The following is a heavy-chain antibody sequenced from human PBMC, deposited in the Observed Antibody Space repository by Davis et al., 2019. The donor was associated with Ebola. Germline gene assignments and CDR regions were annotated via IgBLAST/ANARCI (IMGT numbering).Heavy chain of an antibody. V-gene: IGHV3-21*01. CDR1: GFTFSSYS. D-gene: IGHD3-22*01. Sequence: GGSLRLSCTASGFTFSSYSMNWVRQAPGKGLEWVSSISSSSSYIYYADSVKGRFTISRDNAKNSLYLQMNSLRAEDTAVYYCARQVYYYDSSGYSQYFDYWGQGTLVTVSS. CDR2: ISSSSSYI. J-gene: IGHJ4*02. CDR3: ARQVYYYDSSGYSQYFDY.